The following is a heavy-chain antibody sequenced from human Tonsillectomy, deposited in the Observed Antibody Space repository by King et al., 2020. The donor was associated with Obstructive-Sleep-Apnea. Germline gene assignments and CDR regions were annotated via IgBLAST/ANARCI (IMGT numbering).Heavy chain of an antibody. Sequence: QLQESGPGLVKPSETLSLTCTVSGGSISSSSYYWGWIRQPPGKGLEWIGSIYYSGSTYYNPSLKSRVTISVDTSKNQFSLKLSSVTAADTAVYYCARDLAVDDNWFDPWGQGTLVTVSS. CDR1: GGSISSSSYY. CDR2: IYYSGST. J-gene: IGHJ5*02. D-gene: IGHD6-19*01. V-gene: IGHV4-39*07. CDR3: ARDLAVDDNWFDP.